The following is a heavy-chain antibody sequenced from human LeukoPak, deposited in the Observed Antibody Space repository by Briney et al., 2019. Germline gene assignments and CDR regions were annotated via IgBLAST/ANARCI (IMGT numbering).Heavy chain of an antibody. D-gene: IGHD6-6*01. Sequence: GESLKISCKISGYTFSSYWIGWVRQIPGEGLEWMGSVYPGDSDIRYSPSFQGQVTISADKAISTAYLQWSSLKASDTAMYYCAKLTIAARPIDYWGQGTLVTVSS. CDR2: VYPGDSDI. CDR1: GYTFSSYW. J-gene: IGHJ4*02. V-gene: IGHV5-51*01. CDR3: AKLTIAARPIDY.